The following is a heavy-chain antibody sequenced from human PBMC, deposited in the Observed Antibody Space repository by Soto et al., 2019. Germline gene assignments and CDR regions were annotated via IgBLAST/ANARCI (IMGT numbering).Heavy chain of an antibody. CDR2: ISYDGSNK. CDR3: ANSDGDCSGGSCYFDY. CDR1: GFTFSSYG. V-gene: IGHV3-30*18. J-gene: IGHJ4*02. D-gene: IGHD2-15*01. Sequence: GGSLRLSCAASGFTFSSYGMHWVRQAPGKGLEWVAVISYDGSNKYYADSVKGRFTISRDNSKNTLYLQMNSLRAEDTAVYYCANSDGDCSGGSCYFDYWGQGTLVTVS.